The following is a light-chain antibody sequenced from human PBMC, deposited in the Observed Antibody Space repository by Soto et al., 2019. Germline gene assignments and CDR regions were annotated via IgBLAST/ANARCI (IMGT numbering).Light chain of an antibody. J-gene: IGKJ1*01. CDR1: QSVSNNY. V-gene: IGKV3-20*01. CDR3: QHYNTWPWT. Sequence: EIVLTQSPGTLSLSPGERATLSCRASQSVSNNYLAWYQQKPGQAPRLLIYGASNRATGIPDRFSGSGSGTDFTLTISRLEPEDFAIYYCQHYNTWPWTFGQGTKVEIK. CDR2: GAS.